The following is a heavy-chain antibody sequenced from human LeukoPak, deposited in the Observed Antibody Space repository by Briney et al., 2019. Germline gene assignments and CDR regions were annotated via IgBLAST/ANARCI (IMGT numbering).Heavy chain of an antibody. CDR1: GFTFSSHA. D-gene: IGHD4-11*01. Sequence: GGSLRLSCAASGFTFSSHAMSWVRQAPGMGLEWVAAISRSGTNTYYVDSVKGRFTISRDSSKNTLHLQMDSLRAEDTAVYYCAKDWPVSGDHYSPFDYWGQGTLVTVSS. V-gene: IGHV3-23*01. J-gene: IGHJ4*02. CDR3: AKDWPVSGDHYSPFDY. CDR2: ISRSGTNT.